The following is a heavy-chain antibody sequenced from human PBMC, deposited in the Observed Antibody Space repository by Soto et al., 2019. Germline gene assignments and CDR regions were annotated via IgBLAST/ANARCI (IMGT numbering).Heavy chain of an antibody. J-gene: IGHJ5*02. CDR1: GYTFTSYG. CDR3: ARDPDYYYGSGSDNWFDP. D-gene: IGHD3-10*01. CDR2: ISAYNGNT. Sequence: QVQLVQSGAEVKKPGASVKVSCKASGYTFTSYGISWVRQAPGQGLEWMGWISAYNGNTNYAQKLQGGVTMTTDTSTSTAYMELRSLRSDDTAVYYCARDPDYYYGSGSDNWFDPWGQGTLVTVSS. V-gene: IGHV1-18*01.